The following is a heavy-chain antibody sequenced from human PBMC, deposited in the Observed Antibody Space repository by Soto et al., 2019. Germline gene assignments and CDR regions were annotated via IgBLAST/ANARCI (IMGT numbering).Heavy chain of an antibody. J-gene: IGHJ3*02. CDR3: AXHAYYYDSSGRRDAFDI. CDR2: MNPNSGHT. D-gene: IGHD3-22*01. Sequence: ASVKVSCKASGYSFTSYDINWVRQAPGQGLEWMGWMNPNSGHTDYSQKFQGRVTMTRDTSITTAYMRLSSLTSEDTAVYFCAXHAYYYDSSGRRDAFDIWGQGTMVTVSS. CDR1: GYSFTSYD. V-gene: IGHV1-8*01.